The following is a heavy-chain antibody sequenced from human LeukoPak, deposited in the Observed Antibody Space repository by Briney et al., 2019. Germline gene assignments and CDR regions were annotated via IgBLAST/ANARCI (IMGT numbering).Heavy chain of an antibody. CDR1: GYTFIGYY. J-gene: IGHJ4*02. V-gene: IGHV1-2*02. CDR3: TRERLSPGKGFDH. Sequence: ASVRVSCKTSGYTFIGYYMHWVRQAPGRGREWMGWINPDNGAINYAQKFRGRVTMTRHTSINTVYMELSRLGSDDTAVYYCTRERLSPGKGFDHWGQGTLVTVSS. CDR2: INPDNGAI. D-gene: IGHD4-23*01.